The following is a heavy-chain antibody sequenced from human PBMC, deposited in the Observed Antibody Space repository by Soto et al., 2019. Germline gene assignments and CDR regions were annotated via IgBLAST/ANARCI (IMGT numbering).Heavy chain of an antibody. CDR2: IYYSGST. D-gene: IGHD4-17*01. CDR3: ARAKRFVTTGYWYFDL. Sequence: PSETLSLTCTVSGGSISSGDYYWSWIRQPPGKGLEWIGYIYYSGSTYYNPSLKSRVTISVDTSKNQFSLKLSSVTAADTAVYYCARAKRFVTTGYWYFDLWGRGTLVTV. J-gene: IGHJ2*01. CDR1: GGSISSGDYY. V-gene: IGHV4-30-4*01.